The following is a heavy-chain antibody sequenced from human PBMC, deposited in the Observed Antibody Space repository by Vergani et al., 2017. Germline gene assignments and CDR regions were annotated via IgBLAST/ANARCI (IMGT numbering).Heavy chain of an antibody. J-gene: IGHJ3*02. Sequence: ELQLLESGRGLVQPGGSLRLSCAASGFTFSSYAMSGVRKAPGKGLEWVSAISGSGGSTYYAASVKGRFTISRDNSKNTLYLQMNSLRAEDTAVYYCAIKPPGNAFDIWGQGTMVTVSS. CDR1: GFTFSSYA. D-gene: IGHD3-10*01. V-gene: IGHV3-23*01. CDR3: AIKPPGNAFDI. CDR2: ISGSGGST.